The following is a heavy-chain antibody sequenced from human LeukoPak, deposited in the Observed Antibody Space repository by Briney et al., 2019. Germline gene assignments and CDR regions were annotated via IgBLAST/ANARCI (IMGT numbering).Heavy chain of an antibody. CDR3: TTRGGSFSIFDY. CDR2: IKSKTDGGTT. CDR1: GGSISSYY. D-gene: IGHD1-26*01. J-gene: IGHJ4*02. V-gene: IGHV3-15*01. Sequence: PSETLSLTCTVSGGSISSYYWSWVRQAPGKGLEWVGRIKSKTDGGTTDYAAPVKGRFTISRDDSKNTLYLQMNSPKTEDTAVYYCTTRGGSFSIFDYWGQGTLVTVSS.